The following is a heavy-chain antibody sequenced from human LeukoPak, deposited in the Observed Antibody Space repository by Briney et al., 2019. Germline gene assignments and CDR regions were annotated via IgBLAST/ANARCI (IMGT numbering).Heavy chain of an antibody. CDR3: ARGPRFLSENWFDP. CDR2: IIPIFGTA. V-gene: IGHV1-69*06. J-gene: IGHJ5*02. D-gene: IGHD3-3*01. CDR1: GGTFSSYA. Sequence: SVKVSCKASGGTFSSYAISWVRQAPGQGLEWMGGIIPIFGTANYAQKFQGRVTITADKSTSTAYMELSSLRSEDTAVYYCARGPRFLSENWFDPWGQGTLVTVSS.